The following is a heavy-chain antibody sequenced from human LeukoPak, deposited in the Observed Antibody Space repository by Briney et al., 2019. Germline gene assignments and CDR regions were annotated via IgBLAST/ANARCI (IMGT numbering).Heavy chain of an antibody. D-gene: IGHD3-10*01. CDR3: AKDRSAGVRASPMDY. Sequence: PGGSLRLSCAASGFSFGTYAMSWVRQAPGKGLEWVSAVSATGGRTFYADSVKGRFTISRDNSKNTIYLQMSSLRAEDTAVYYCAKDRSAGVRASPMDYWGQGTLVTVSP. CDR2: VSATGGRT. CDR1: GFSFGTYA. J-gene: IGHJ4*02. V-gene: IGHV3-23*01.